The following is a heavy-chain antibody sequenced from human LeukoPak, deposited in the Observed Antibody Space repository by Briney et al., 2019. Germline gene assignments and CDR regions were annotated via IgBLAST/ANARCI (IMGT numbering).Heavy chain of an antibody. J-gene: IGHJ6*02. CDR1: GFTFADYA. CDR3: AKDVDRAYYYGMDV. CDR2: ISWNSGSI. Sequence: GGSLRLSCAASGFTFADYAMHWVRHASGKGLEWVSGISWNSGSIGYADSVKGRFTISRDNAKNSLYLQMNSLRAEDTALYYCAKDVDRAYYYGMDVWGQGTTVTVSS. V-gene: IGHV3-9*01. D-gene: IGHD3-22*01.